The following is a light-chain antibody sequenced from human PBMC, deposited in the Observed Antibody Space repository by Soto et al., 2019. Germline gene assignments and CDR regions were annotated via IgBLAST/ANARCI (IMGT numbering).Light chain of an antibody. CDR2: DVS. CDR1: SSDVGGYNY. V-gene: IGLV2-11*01. Sequence: QSALTRPRSVSGSPGQSVTISCTGTSSDVGGYNYVSWYQQHPGKAPKLMIYDVSKRPSGVPDCFSGSKSGNTASLTISGLQAEDEADYYCCSYAGSYTWVFGGGTKLTVL. J-gene: IGLJ2*01. CDR3: CSYAGSYTWV.